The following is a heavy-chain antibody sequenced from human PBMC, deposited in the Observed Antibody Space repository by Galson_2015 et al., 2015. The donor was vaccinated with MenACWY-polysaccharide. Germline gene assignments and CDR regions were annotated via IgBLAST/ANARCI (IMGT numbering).Heavy chain of an antibody. Sequence: ATLSLTCPVSGGSVSSVTDYWAWLRRPPGEGLAWIGFMYYSGRTNYTPSLTSRVTISLDTSINHFSRRLSSVTAAETAVYYCASVEIRGGSFGWFDSWGQGSLVTGSS. V-gene: IGHV4-61*03. CDR3: ASVEIRGGSFGWFDS. D-gene: IGHD3-10*01. CDR1: GGSVSSVTDY. J-gene: IGHJ5*01. CDR2: MYYSGRT.